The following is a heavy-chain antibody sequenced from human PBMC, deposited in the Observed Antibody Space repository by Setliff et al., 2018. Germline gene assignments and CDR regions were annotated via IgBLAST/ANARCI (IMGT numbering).Heavy chain of an antibody. Sequence: SETLSLTCAVSGSAISSGHYWGWVRQPPGKGLEWIGSFRPSGKTYYNPSLKSRVTISVDASKKHFSLNLTSVTAADTAVYYCVRDVGDGYGVDAYAGAGFDIWGQGTVVTVSS. J-gene: IGHJ3*02. CDR2: FRPSGKT. V-gene: IGHV4-38-2*02. D-gene: IGHD3-16*01. CDR3: VRDVGDGYGVDAYAGAGFDI. CDR1: GSAISSGHY.